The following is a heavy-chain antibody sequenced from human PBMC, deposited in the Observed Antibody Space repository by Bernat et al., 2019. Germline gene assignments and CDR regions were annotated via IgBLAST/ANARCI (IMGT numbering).Heavy chain of an antibody. D-gene: IGHD6-13*01. CDR1: GFSLSTSGVG. J-gene: IGHJ1*01. V-gene: IGHV2-5*02. Sequence: QITLKESGPTLVKPTQTLTLTCTFSGFSLSTSGVGVGWIRQPPGKALEWLALIYWDDDKRYSPSLKSRLTITKETSKNQVVLKMTTMGPVETATYYYAHRPAAAGTGYFQHWGQGTLVTVSS. CDR3: AHRPAAAGTGYFQH. CDR2: IYWDDDK.